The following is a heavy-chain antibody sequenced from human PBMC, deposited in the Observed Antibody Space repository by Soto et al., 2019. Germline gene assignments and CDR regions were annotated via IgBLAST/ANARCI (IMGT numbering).Heavy chain of an antibody. V-gene: IGHV3-7*01. D-gene: IGHD7-27*01. CDR2: IKQDGSEK. CDR3: ARDLWGSSAFDI. J-gene: IGHJ3*02. Sequence: LRLSCAASGFTFSSYWLSWVRQAPGKGLEWVANIKQDGSEKYYVDSVKGRFTISRDNAKNSLYLQMNSLRAEDTAVYYCARDLWGSSAFDIWGQGTMVTVSS. CDR1: GFTFSSYW.